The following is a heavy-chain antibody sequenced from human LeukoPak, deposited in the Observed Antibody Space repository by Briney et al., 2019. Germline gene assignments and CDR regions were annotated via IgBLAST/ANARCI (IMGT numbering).Heavy chain of an antibody. J-gene: IGHJ5*02. CDR1: GGSISSGGYS. V-gene: IGHV4-30-2*01. CDR3: ARGPTHLNWFDP. Sequence: SETLSLTCTVSGGSISSGGYSWSWIRQPPGKGLEWIGYIYHSGSTYYNPSLKSRVTISVDRSKNQFSLKLSSVTAADTAVYYCARGPTHLNWFDPWGQGTLVTVSS. CDR2: IYHSGST.